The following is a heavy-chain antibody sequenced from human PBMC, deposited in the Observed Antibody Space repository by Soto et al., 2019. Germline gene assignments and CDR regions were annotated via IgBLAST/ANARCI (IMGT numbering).Heavy chain of an antibody. CDR2: ISSSSSYI. CDR3: ARDGAAAADD. J-gene: IGHJ4*02. V-gene: IGHV3-21*01. D-gene: IGHD6-13*01. Sequence: EVQLVESGGGLVKPGGSLRLSCEASGFTFSSYSMNWARQAPGKGLEWVSSISSSSSYIYYADSVKGRFTISRDNAKNSLYLQMNSLRAEDTAVYYCARDGAAAADDWGQGTLVTVSS. CDR1: GFTFSSYS.